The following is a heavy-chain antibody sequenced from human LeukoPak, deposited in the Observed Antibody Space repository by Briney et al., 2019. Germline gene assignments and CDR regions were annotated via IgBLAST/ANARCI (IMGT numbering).Heavy chain of an antibody. D-gene: IGHD6-13*01. CDR3: PIVGSSWFFDY. CDR1: GFTFSSYA. J-gene: IGHJ4*02. V-gene: IGHV3-23*01. Sequence: GGSLRLSCAASGFTFSSYAMSWVRQAPGKGLEWVSAISGSGGSTYYADSVKGRFTISRDNSKNTLYLQMNSLRAEDMAVYYCPIVGSSWFFDYWGQGTLVTVSS. CDR2: ISGSGGST.